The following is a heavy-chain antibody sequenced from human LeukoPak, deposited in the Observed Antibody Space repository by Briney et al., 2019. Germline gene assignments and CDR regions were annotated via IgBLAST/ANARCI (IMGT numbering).Heavy chain of an antibody. D-gene: IGHD3-10*01. V-gene: IGHV4-59*08. Sequence: SETLSLTCTVSGGSISSYYWSWIRQPPGKGLEWIGYIYYSGSTNYNPSLKSRVTISVDTSKNQFSLKLSSVTAADTAVYYCARGRLGVDGSGRPSWFDPWGQGTLVTVSS. J-gene: IGHJ5*02. CDR3: ARGRLGVDGSGRPSWFDP. CDR2: IYYSGST. CDR1: GGSISSYY.